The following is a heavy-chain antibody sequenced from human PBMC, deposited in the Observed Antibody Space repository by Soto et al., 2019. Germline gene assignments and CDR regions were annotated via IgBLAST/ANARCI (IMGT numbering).Heavy chain of an antibody. D-gene: IGHD6-13*01. CDR3: ARHEHPRSCSFDY. Sequence: QLQLQESGPGLVKPSEPLSLPCTVSGGSISSSSYYWGWSRQPPGKGLEWIGSIYYSGSTYYNPSLKIRVTISVDTSQNQFYLKLIYVTAADTAVYYCARHEHPRSCSFDYWGQKTLVNVSS. CDR1: GGSISSSSYY. V-gene: IGHV4-39*01. J-gene: IGHJ4*02. CDR2: IYYSGST.